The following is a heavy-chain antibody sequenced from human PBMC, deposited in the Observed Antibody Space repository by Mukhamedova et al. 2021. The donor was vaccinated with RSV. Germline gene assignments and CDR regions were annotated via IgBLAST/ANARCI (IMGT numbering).Heavy chain of an antibody. J-gene: IGHJ4*02. D-gene: IGHD3-10*01. Sequence: SSGINAEYMGRQPPGKGLEWIGYIYYSGSTNYNPSLKSRVTISVDTSKNQFSLKLSSVTAADTAVYYCARVGVCLWFGELLYYFDYWGQGTLVTVS. CDR2: IYYSGST. V-gene: IGHV4-61*01. CDR3: ARVGVCLWFGELLYYFDY. CDR1: SSGINA.